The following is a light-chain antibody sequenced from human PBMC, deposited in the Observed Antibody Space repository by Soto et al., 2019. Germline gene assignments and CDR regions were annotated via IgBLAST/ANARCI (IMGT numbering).Light chain of an antibody. Sequence: QSVLTQPPSVSGAPGQRVTISCTGSSSNIGAGYDVHWYQQLPGAAPKLLISDDNRRPSGVPDRFSGSKSGTSASLAISGLQAEDEADYYCQSYDSGLSGSWVFGGGTKLTVL. CDR2: DDN. J-gene: IGLJ3*02. CDR3: QSYDSGLSGSWV. CDR1: SSNIGAGYD. V-gene: IGLV1-40*01.